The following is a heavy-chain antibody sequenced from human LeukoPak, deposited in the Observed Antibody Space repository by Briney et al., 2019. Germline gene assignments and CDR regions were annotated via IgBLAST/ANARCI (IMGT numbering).Heavy chain of an antibody. CDR1: GFTFSSYS. D-gene: IGHD6-19*01. Sequence: GGSLRLSCAASGFTFSSYSMNWVRQAPGKGLEWVSSISSSSSYIYYADSVKGRFTISRGNAKNSLYLEMSSLRVEDTAVYYCARGRYSSGRYFDYWGQGTLGTVSS. CDR2: ISSSSSYI. CDR3: ARGRYSSGRYFDY. J-gene: IGHJ4*02. V-gene: IGHV3-21*01.